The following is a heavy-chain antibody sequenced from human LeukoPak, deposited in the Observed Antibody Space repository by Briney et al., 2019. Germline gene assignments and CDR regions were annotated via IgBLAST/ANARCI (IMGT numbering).Heavy chain of an antibody. CDR1: GYTFTGYY. D-gene: IGHD4-23*01. J-gene: IGHJ2*01. Sequence: ASVKLSCKASGYTFTGYYMHWVRQAPGQGLEWMGWINPNSGGTNYAQKFQGRVTMTRDTSISTAYMELSRLRSDDTAVYYCARGARTTVVTYWYFDLWGRGTLVTVSS. CDR3: ARGARTTVVTYWYFDL. V-gene: IGHV1-2*02. CDR2: INPNSGGT.